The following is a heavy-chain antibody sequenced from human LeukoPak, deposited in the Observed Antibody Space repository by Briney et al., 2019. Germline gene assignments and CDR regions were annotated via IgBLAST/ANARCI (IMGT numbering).Heavy chain of an antibody. V-gene: IGHV4-39*07. Sequence: SETLSLTCTVSGGSISSYYWGWIRQPPGKGLEWIGSIYYSGSTYYNPSLKSRVTISVDTSKNQFSLKLSSVTAADTAVYYCARDRREQWLVSRSAFDIWGQGTMVTVSS. CDR3: ARDRREQWLVSRSAFDI. D-gene: IGHD6-19*01. CDR2: IYYSGST. J-gene: IGHJ3*02. CDR1: GGSISSYY.